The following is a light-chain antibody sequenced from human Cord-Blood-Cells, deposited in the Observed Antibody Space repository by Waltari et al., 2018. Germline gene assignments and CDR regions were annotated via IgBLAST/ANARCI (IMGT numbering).Light chain of an antibody. CDR2: LGS. CDR3: MQALQTPYS. J-gene: IGKJ2*03. V-gene: IGKV2-28*01. Sequence: DIGITQSPLSLPVTPGDQASVTCGSRPRLLHSNGYNYLDWYLQKPGQSPQLLIYLGSNRASGVPDRFSGSGSGTDFTLKISRVEAEDVGVYYCMQALQTPYSFGQGTKLEIK. CDR1: PRLLHSNGYNY.